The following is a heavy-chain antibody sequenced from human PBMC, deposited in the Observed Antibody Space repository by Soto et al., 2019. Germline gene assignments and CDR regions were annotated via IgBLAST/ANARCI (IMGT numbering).Heavy chain of an antibody. CDR1: GYTFTAYS. Sequence: ASVKVSCKASGYTFTAYSMHWVRQAPGQGLEWVGWFNPNSGDTIYAQKFQGRVTLTRDTSIGTAYMELYSLTSDDTAVYYCARDASAVISLDYWGQGTLVTVSS. CDR3: ARDASAVISLDY. J-gene: IGHJ4*02. D-gene: IGHD6-19*01. V-gene: IGHV1-2*02. CDR2: FNPNSGDT.